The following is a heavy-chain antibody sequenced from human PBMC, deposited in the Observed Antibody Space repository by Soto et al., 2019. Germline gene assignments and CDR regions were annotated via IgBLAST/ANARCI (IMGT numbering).Heavy chain of an antibody. V-gene: IGHV3-74*01. CDR3: AKRGVDTFGLSY. CDR2: INTDGSST. Sequence: EVQLVESGGGLVQPGGSLRLSCAVSGFTFSSFWMHWVRQAPGEGLVWVSRINTDGSSTSYADSVKGRSTISRDNAKKTLYQQMNSLRVEDTAMYYCAKRGVDTFGLSYWGQGTLVTVSS. CDR1: GFTFSSFW. J-gene: IGHJ4*02. D-gene: IGHD3-10*01.